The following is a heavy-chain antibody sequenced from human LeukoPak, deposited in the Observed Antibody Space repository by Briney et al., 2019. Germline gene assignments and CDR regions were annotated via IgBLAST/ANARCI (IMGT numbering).Heavy chain of an antibody. J-gene: IGHJ6*03. CDR3: ARTTTVTTAPYYYYYYYMDV. D-gene: IGHD4-17*01. CDR2: IYWDDDK. V-gene: IGHV2-5*02. CDR1: GFSLSTRGVG. Sequence: SGPTLVKPTQTLTLTCTFSGFSLSTRGVGVGWIRQPPGKALEWLTLIYWDDDKRYSPSLKSRLTITKDTSKNQVVLTMTNIDPVDTATYYCARTTTVTTAPYYYYYYYMDVWGKGTTVTVSS.